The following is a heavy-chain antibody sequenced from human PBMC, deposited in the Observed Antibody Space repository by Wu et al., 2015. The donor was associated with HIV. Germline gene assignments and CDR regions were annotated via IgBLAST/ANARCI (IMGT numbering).Heavy chain of an antibody. CDR1: GNIFSKYS. CDR3: VRVAGSSWYREFDM. CDR2: VTPMFGST. V-gene: IGHV1-69*12. J-gene: IGHJ3*02. D-gene: IGHD6-13*01. Sequence: QVQLVQSGAEVKKPGSSVKVSCKASGNIFSKYSINWVRQAPGQGLEWLGGVTPMFGSTNYAQKFQGRVTITADESTSTGYMELRSLTYEDTAMYYCVRVAGSSWYREFDMWGRGTMVTVSS.